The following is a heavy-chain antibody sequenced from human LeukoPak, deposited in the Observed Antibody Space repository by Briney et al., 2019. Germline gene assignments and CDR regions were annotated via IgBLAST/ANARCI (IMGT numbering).Heavy chain of an antibody. Sequence: ASVKVSCKASGYIFTEHHINWVRQAPGQGLEWMGWISAYNGNTNYAQKLQGRVTMTTDTSTSTAYMELRSLRSDDTAVYYCARDRTYCGGDCYSYGMDVWGQGTTVTVSS. D-gene: IGHD2-21*02. CDR3: ARDRTYCGGDCYSYGMDV. J-gene: IGHJ6*02. CDR2: ISAYNGNT. V-gene: IGHV1-18*01. CDR1: GYIFTEHH.